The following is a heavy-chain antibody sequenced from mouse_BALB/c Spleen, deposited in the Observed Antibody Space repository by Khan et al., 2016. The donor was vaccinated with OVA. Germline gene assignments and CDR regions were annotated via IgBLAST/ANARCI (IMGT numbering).Heavy chain of an antibody. CDR1: GFTFSNYG. J-gene: IGHJ4*01. CDR3: ARSITTSKGDYCTMDY. D-gene: IGHD1-2*01. V-gene: IGHV5-6*01. CDR2: ISSGGHFT. Sequence: EVKLVESGGDLVKPGGSLKLSCAASGFTFSNYGMSWVRQTPDKRLEWVATISSGGHFTYYPDSVKGRFTISRDTAKITLYLQMYSLKSEDTAMYDCARSITTSKGDYCTMDYWGQGTSVTVSS.